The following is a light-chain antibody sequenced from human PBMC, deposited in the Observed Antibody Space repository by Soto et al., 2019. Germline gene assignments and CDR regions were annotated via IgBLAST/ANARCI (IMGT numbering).Light chain of an antibody. Sequence: LKQSPGTVSLSPGERATLSCRASESVSSNYLAWYQQRPGQAPRLLIYLASSRATGIPDRFSGSGSGTDFTLTISRLEPEDFAMYYCQQYGNSPPETFGQGTRLEIK. CDR1: ESVSSNY. CDR3: QQYGNSPPET. J-gene: IGKJ5*01. V-gene: IGKV3-20*01. CDR2: LAS.